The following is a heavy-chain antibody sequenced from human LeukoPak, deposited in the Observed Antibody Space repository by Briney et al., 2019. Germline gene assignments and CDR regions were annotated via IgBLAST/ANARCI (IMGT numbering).Heavy chain of an antibody. J-gene: IGHJ4*02. CDR1: GFTFSTYA. V-gene: IGHV3-23*01. CDR2: ISGSGDST. Sequence: GGPLRLSCAASGFTFSTYAMSWVRQAPGKGLEWVSSISGSGDSTYYVNSVKGRFTISRDNSKNTVYLQMNSLRAEDTAIYYCAEDVVVIVAAKPGIWGQGTLVTVSS. CDR3: AEDVVVIVAAKPGI. D-gene: IGHD2-15*01.